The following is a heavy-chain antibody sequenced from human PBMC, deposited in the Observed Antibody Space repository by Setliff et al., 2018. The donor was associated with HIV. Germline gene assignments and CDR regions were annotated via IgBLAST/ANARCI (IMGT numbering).Heavy chain of an antibody. D-gene: IGHD3-9*01. V-gene: IGHV4-59*08. CDR3: ARHRYYDILFDP. J-gene: IGHJ5*02. CDR2: IYYSGST. Sequence: PSETLSLTCTVSGGSISNYYWRWIRQPPGKGLEWIGYIYYSGSTNYNPSLKSRVTILVDSSRNQFSLRLSAVTAADTAVYYCARHRYYDILFDPWGQGTLVTVSS. CDR1: GGSISNYY.